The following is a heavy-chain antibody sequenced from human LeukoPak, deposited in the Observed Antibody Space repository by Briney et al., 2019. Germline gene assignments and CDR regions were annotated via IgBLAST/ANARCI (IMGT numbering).Heavy chain of an antibody. D-gene: IGHD2-2*01. J-gene: IGHJ5*02. Sequence: ASVKVSCKASGGTFSSYAISWVRQAPGQGLEWMGGIIPIFGTAIYAQKFQGRVTITADESTSTAYMELSSPRSEDTAVYYCARNQDYCSSTSCGGWFDPWGQGTLVTVSS. CDR2: IIPIFGTA. CDR1: GGTFSSYA. V-gene: IGHV1-69*13. CDR3: ARNQDYCSSTSCGGWFDP.